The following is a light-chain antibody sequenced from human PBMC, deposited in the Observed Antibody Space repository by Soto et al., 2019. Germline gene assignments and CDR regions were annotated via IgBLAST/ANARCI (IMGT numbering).Light chain of an antibody. CDR3: SSYTSSSTYVV. CDR1: SSDVGGYNY. V-gene: IGLV2-14*01. CDR2: EVS. J-gene: IGLJ2*01. Sequence: QSALTQPASVSGSPGQSITSSCTGTSSDVGGYNYVSWYQQHPGKAPKLMIYEVSNRPSGVSNSFSGSKSGNTASLTSAGLQAEDEAEYYCSSYTSSSTYVVFGGGTKLTVL.